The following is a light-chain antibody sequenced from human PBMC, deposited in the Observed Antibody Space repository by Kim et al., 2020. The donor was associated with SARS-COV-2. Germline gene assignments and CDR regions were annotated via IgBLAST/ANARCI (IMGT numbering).Light chain of an antibody. CDR2: YVN. V-gene: IGLV2-14*01. CDR3: SSYTIRGPLDVI. Sequence: QSALTQPASVSGSPGQSIIISCSGTSSDVGANDYVSWYQHRPGNAPKLLIYYVNYRSSGVSSRFSGSRSGNTASLTISGLQAEDEADYYCSSYTIRGPLDVIFGGGTQLTVL. J-gene: IGLJ2*01. CDR1: SSDVGANDY.